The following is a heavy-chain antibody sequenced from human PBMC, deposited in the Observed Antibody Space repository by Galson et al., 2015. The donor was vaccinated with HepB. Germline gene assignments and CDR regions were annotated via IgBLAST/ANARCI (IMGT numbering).Heavy chain of an antibody. CDR3: ARDRQGIAAWGFDP. V-gene: IGHV1-46*01. Sequence: SVKVSCKASGYTFTDYYMYWVRQAPGQGLEWMGIMNPSVNSITYAQKFQGRVTMTSDTSTSTVYMELSSLKSEDTAVYYCARDRQGIAAWGFDPWGQGTLVTVSS. D-gene: IGHD6-13*01. CDR1: GYTFTDYY. CDR2: MNPSVNSI. J-gene: IGHJ5*02.